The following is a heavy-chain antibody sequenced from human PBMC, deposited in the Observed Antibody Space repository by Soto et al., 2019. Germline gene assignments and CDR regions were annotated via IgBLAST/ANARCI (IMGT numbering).Heavy chain of an antibody. D-gene: IGHD2-21*02. J-gene: IGHJ4*02. CDR2: IIPLFGTA. Sequence: QVQLVQSGAEVKKPGSSVKISCRASGGTFSSNTINWVRQAAGQGLEWMGGIIPLFGTANYAEKFQGRITITADKSTKTEYMELRSLRSDDTAVYYCLSKAAWGGDCYAFDSWGKGTLVTVSS. CDR1: GGTFSSNT. CDR3: LSKAAWGGDCYAFDS. V-gene: IGHV1-69*06.